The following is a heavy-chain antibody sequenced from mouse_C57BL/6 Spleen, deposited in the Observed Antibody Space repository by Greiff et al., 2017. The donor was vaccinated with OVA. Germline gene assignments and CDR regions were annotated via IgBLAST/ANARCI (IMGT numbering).Heavy chain of an antibody. V-gene: IGHV1-76*01. CDR2: IYPGSGNT. CDR1: GYTFTDYY. J-gene: IGHJ4*01. CDR3: ARSSPTRAMDY. Sequence: QVQLKQSGAELVRPGASVKLSCKASGYTFTDYYINWVKQRPGQGLEWIARIYPGSGNTYYNEKFKGKATLTAEKSSSTAYMQLSSLTSEDSAVYFCARSSPTRAMDYWGQGTSVTVSS.